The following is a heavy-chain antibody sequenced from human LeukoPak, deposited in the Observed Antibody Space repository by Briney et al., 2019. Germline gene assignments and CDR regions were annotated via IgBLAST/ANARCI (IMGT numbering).Heavy chain of an antibody. CDR1: RFTFSSYA. CDR2: ISGSGGST. V-gene: IGHV3-23*01. J-gene: IGHJ4*02. D-gene: IGHD3-10*01. Sequence: PGGSLRLSCAASRFTFSSYAMSWVRQAPGKGLEWVSAISGSGGSTYYADSVKGRFTISRDNSKNTLYLQMNSLRAEDTAVYYCASASRRITMVRGVITLLFDYWGQGTLVTVSS. CDR3: ASASRRITMVRGVITLLFDY.